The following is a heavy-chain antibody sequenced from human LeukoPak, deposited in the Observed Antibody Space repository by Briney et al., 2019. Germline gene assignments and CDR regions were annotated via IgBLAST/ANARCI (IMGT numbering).Heavy chain of an antibody. J-gene: IGHJ4*02. Sequence: SETLSLTCTVSGGSISSYYWSWIRQPAGKGLEWIGHVHTSGSTNYNPSLKSRVTMSLDTAKNHFSLKLSSATAADTAVYYCARDLLYSSSSDGQGFWGQGTLVTVSS. CDR3: ARDLLYSSSSDGQGF. D-gene: IGHD6-6*01. CDR1: GGSISSYY. V-gene: IGHV4-4*07. CDR2: VHTSGST.